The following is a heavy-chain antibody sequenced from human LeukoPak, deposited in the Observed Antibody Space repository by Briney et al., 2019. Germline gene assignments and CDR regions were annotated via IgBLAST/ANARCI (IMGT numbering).Heavy chain of an antibody. V-gene: IGHV3-21*01. CDR1: GFTFSSYS. Sequence: PGGSLRLSRAASGFTFSSYSMNWVRQAPGKGLEWVSSISSSSSYIYYADSVKGRFTISRDNAKNSLYLQMNSLRAEDTAVYYCASWCSSTSCYTPLDYWGQGTLVTVSS. CDR3: ASWCSSTSCYTPLDY. D-gene: IGHD2-2*02. CDR2: ISSSSSYI. J-gene: IGHJ4*02.